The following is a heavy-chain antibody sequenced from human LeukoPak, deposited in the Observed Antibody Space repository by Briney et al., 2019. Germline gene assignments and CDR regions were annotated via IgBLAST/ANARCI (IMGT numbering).Heavy chain of an antibody. CDR1: GYSISSGYY. J-gene: IGHJ6*03. Sequence: SETPSLTCTVSGYSISSGYYWGWIRQPPGKGLEWIGSIYHSGSTYYNPSLKSRVTISVDTSKNQFSLKLSSVTAADTAVFYCARGVLTTVSYYMDVWGKGTTVTVSS. CDR3: ARGVLTTVSYYMDV. CDR2: IYHSGST. D-gene: IGHD4-11*01. V-gene: IGHV4-38-2*02.